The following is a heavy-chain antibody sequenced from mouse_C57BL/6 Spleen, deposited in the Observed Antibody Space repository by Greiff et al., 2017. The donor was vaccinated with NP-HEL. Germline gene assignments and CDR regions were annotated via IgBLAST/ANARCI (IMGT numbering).Heavy chain of an antibody. V-gene: IGHV1-76*01. Sequence: VQLQQSGAELVRPGASVKLSCKASGYTFTDYYINWVKQRPGQGLEWIARIYPGSGNTYYNEKFKGKATLTAEKSSSTAYMQLSSLTSEDSAVYFCARDGSMVRGAMDYWGQGTSVTVSS. CDR3: ARDGSMVRGAMDY. D-gene: IGHD2-10*02. CDR2: IYPGSGNT. J-gene: IGHJ4*01. CDR1: GYTFTDYY.